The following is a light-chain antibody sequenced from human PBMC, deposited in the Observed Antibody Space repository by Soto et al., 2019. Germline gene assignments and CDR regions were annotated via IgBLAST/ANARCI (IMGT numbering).Light chain of an antibody. V-gene: IGKV1-39*01. CDR2: AAS. Sequence: DSQMTQSPSSLSASVGGRVTITCRASQTISSYLNWHQKQPGNAQNLLIYAASSFQSGVPSRFSGSGSGTDFTLIISSLQPEDFATYYCQQSYDIPRTFGQGTKVDIK. CDR3: QQSYDIPRT. CDR1: QTISSY. J-gene: IGKJ1*01.